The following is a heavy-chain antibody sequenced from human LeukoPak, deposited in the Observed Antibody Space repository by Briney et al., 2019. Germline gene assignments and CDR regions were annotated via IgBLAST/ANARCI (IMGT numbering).Heavy chain of an antibody. CDR1: GFTFGKYW. J-gene: IGHJ4*02. D-gene: IGHD6-19*01. CDR3: ARGESSGGWYEGVFDY. V-gene: IGHV3-7*03. Sequence: GGSLRLSCVASGFTFGKYWMSWVRQAPGKGLEWVANIKLDGSEKNYVDSVKGRFTISRDNTKNSLYLQMNSLRAEDTAVFYCARGESSGGWYEGVFDYWGQGTLVTVSS. CDR2: IKLDGSEK.